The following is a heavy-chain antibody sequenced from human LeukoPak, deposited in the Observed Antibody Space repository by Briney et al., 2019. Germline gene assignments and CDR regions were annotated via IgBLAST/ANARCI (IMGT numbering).Heavy chain of an antibody. J-gene: IGHJ3*02. CDR1: GYSFTSYW. D-gene: IGHD3-22*01. Sequence: GESLKISCKGSGYSFTSYWIGWVRQMPGKGLEWMGIIYPGDSDTRYSPSFQGQVTISADKSISTAYLQWSSLKASDTAMYYCARRGDSSGYFSPCDIWGQGTMVTVSS. V-gene: IGHV5-51*01. CDR3: ARRGDSSGYFSPCDI. CDR2: IYPGDSDT.